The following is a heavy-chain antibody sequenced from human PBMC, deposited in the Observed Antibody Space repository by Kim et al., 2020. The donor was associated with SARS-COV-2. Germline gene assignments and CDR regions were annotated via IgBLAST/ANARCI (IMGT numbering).Heavy chain of an antibody. J-gene: IGHJ1*01. D-gene: IGHD1-26*01. CDR2: MNPINGGT. CDR1: ESTFIGYY. V-gene: IGHV1-2*02. CDR3: ARGGSFYAH. Sequence: ASVKVSCKASESTFIGYYHWLRQVPGQGPEWMGWMNPINGGTNYAQNFQGRVTMTRDTSINTAYMELSSLTSDDTAVYYCARGGSFYAHWGQGTLVTVSS.